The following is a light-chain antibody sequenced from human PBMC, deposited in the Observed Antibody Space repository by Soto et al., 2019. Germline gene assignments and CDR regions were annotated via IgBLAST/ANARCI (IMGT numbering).Light chain of an antibody. J-gene: IGLJ1*01. V-gene: IGLV2-23*02. CDR2: EVT. CDR1: SGDVGSYNL. Sequence: QSVLTQPASVSGSPGQSITISCTGTSGDVGSYNLVSWYQQYPGKVPKLMISEVTKRPSGVSDRFSGSKSGNTASLTISGLQVEDEAYYYCYSYAGRNLYVFGTGTKLTVL. CDR3: YSYAGRNLYV.